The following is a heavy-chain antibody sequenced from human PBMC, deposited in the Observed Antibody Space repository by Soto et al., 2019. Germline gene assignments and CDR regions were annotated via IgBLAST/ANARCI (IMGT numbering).Heavy chain of an antibody. CDR3: ASLYGLGAFDF. CDR1: GGSISSYY. V-gene: IGHV4-59*08. CDR2: IFYSGST. D-gene: IGHD3-16*01. Sequence: QVQLQESGPGLVKPSETLSITCTVSGGSISSYYWSWIRQPPGKGLEWIGYIFYSGSTNYNPSLKSRVTISVDTSKNQFSLKLSSVTASDTAVYYCASLYGLGAFDFWGQGTMVTVSS. J-gene: IGHJ3*01.